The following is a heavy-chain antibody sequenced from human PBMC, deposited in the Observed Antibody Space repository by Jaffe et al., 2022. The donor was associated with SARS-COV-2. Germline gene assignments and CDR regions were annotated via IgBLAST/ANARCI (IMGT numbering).Heavy chain of an antibody. V-gene: IGHV4-39*01. D-gene: IGHD3-16*01. CDR2: FYYSGST. CDR1: SGSISSSSYS. CDR3: AKQRGSRKPSFDY. J-gene: IGHJ4*02. Sequence: QLQLQESGPGLVKPSETLSLTCTVSSGSISSSSYSWGWIRQPPGKGLEWIGTFYYSGSTYYHPSLKSRVTISVDTSKNQFSLRLSSVTVADTAFYYCAKQRGSRKPSFDYWGQGTLVTVSS.